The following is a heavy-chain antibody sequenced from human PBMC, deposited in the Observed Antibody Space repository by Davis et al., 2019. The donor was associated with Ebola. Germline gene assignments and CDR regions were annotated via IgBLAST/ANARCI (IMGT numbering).Heavy chain of an antibody. CDR1: GFTFSDYY. D-gene: IGHD3-10*01. V-gene: IGHV3-11*05. CDR3: AREATVLLWFEELFETRGYSYMDV. J-gene: IGHJ6*03. Sequence: PGGSLRLSCAASGFTFSDYYMSWIRQAPGKGPEWVSYISSNSTNKKYADSVKGRFSISRDNAKNSLELQMNSLRAEDTAVYYCAREATVLLWFEELFETRGYSYMDVWGKGTTVTVAS. CDR2: ISSNSTNK.